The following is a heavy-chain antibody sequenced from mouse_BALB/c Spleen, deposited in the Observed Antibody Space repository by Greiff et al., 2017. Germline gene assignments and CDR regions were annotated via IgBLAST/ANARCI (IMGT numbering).Heavy chain of an antibody. CDR3: ARGGLRMAWFAY. J-gene: IGHJ3*01. CDR1: GYTFTSYW. D-gene: IGHD2-4*01. CDR2: INPSTGYT. Sequence: QVQLQQSGAELAKPGASVKMSCKASGYTFTSYWMHWVKQRPGQGLEWIGYINPSTGYTEYNQKFKDKATLTADKSSSTAYMQLSSLTSEDSAVYYCARGGLRMAWFAYWGQGTLVTVSA. V-gene: IGHV1-7*01.